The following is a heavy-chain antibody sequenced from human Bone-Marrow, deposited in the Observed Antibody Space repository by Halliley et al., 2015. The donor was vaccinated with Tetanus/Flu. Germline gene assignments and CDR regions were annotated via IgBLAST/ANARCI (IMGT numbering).Heavy chain of an antibody. V-gene: IGHV3-21*01. J-gene: IGHJ2*01. CDR1: GFTFRSYS. CDR2: ISSRGSYI. Sequence: SLRLSCAASGFTFRSYSMNWVRQAPEKGLEWVSSISSRGSYIYYADSVKGRFTISKDNAKKSLYLQMDSLRAEDTAVHYCARGPSSGWFFSGFFDLWGRGALVSVSS. CDR3: ARGPSSGWFFSGFFDL. D-gene: IGHD6-13*01.